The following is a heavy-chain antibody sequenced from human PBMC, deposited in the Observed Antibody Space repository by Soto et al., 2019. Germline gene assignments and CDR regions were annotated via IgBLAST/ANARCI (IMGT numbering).Heavy chain of an antibody. J-gene: IGHJ4*02. V-gene: IGHV2-70*11. CDR3: ARSLAVAGVYYFDY. D-gene: IGHD6-19*01. CDR2: IDWDDDK. Sequence: SGPTLVKPTQTLTLTCTFSGFSLSTSGMCVSWIRQPPGKALEWLARIDWDDDKYYSTSLKTRLTISKDTSKNQVVLTMTNMDPVDTATYYCARSLAVAGVYYFDYWGQGTLVTVSS. CDR1: GFSLSTSGMC.